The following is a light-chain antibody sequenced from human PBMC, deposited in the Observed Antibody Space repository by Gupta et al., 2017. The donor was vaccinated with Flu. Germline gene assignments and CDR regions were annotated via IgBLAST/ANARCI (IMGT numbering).Light chain of an antibody. Sequence: SYVLAQRPSVSVAPGHTARITCGGDKIERISVYWYQQKSGQVPVLVLYDDSDRSSGIPDRFSGSNSGNTATLTISRVEAGDEADYYCQGWDGGSDHAVFGGGTKLTVL. J-gene: IGLJ2*01. CDR2: DDS. V-gene: IGLV3-21*02. CDR1: KIERIS. CDR3: QGWDGGSDHAV.